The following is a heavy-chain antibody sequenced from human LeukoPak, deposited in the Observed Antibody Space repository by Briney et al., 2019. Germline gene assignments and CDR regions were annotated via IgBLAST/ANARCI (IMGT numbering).Heavy chain of an antibody. J-gene: IGHJ4*02. D-gene: IGHD3-10*01. Sequence: GRSLRLSCAASGFTFSSYGMHWVRQAPGKGLEWVAVIWYDGSNKYYADSVKGRFTISRDNSKNTLYLQMNSLRAEDTAVYYCARDNWFGEPRDYIDYWGQGTLVTVSS. CDR1: GFTFSSYG. CDR3: ARDNWFGEPRDYIDY. V-gene: IGHV3-33*01. CDR2: IWYDGSNK.